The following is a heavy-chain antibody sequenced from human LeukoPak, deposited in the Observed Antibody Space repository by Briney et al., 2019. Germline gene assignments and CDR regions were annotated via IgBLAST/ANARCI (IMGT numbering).Heavy chain of an antibody. CDR1: GFTFSSYG. CDR3: AKDQDPRKSGQDEYCQY. D-gene: IGHD3-3*01. J-gene: IGHJ1*01. V-gene: IGHV3-33*06. CDR2: IWYDGSYK. Sequence: GGSLRLSCAASGFTFSSYGMHWVRQAPGEGLEWVAIIWYDGSYKYHTDSVKGRFTISRDNSKNTLYLQMNSLRAEDTAVYYCAKDQDPRKSGQDEYCQYGGQGTLVTVSS.